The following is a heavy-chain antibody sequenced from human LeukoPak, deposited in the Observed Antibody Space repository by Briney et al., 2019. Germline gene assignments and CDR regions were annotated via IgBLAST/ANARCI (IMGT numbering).Heavy chain of an antibody. Sequence: GGSLRLSCAASGFTVRSFYMSWVRQAPGKGLEWVSVIYNDGRTFYADSVKGRFTISRDDSKNTLSLQMNSLRADDTAVYYCARGTGEVTAGYYWGQGTPVTVSS. CDR3: ARGTGEVTAGYY. V-gene: IGHV3-53*01. CDR1: GFTVRSFY. J-gene: IGHJ4*02. D-gene: IGHD2-21*02. CDR2: IYNDGRT.